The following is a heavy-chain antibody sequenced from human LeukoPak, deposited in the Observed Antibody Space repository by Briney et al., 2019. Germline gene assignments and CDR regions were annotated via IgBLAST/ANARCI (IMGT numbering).Heavy chain of an antibody. CDR3: ARAAVVPAAISFGDD. CDR2: INPSGGST. Sequence: ASVKVSCKASGYTFTSYYMHSVRQAPGQGLEWMGIINPSGGSTSYAQKFQGRVTMTRDTSTSTVYMELSSLRSEDTAVYYCARAAVVPAAISFGDDWGQGTPVTVSS. D-gene: IGHD2-2*02. CDR1: GYTFTSYY. J-gene: IGHJ4*02. V-gene: IGHV1-46*01.